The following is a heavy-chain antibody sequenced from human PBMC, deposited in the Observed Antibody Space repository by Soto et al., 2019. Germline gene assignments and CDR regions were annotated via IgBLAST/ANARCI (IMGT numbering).Heavy chain of an antibody. J-gene: IGHJ4*02. D-gene: IGHD1-1*01. V-gene: IGHV1-18*01. CDR1: GYTFTSYG. Sequence: QVQLVQSGAEVKKPGASVTVSCKASGYTFTSYGISWVRQAPGQGLEWMGWISAHNGNTKYVQKLQGRVTMTSDTSSSTAYMGLRSLRSDDTAVYYCSRELEICNYWGQGTLVTVSS. CDR2: ISAHNGNT. CDR3: SRELEICNY.